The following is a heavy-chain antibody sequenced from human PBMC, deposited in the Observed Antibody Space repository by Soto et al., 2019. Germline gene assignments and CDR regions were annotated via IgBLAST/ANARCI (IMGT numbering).Heavy chain of an antibody. D-gene: IGHD2-8*01. V-gene: IGHV1-18*01. CDR2: IIANNGDT. J-gene: IGHJ1*01. Sequence: ASVKVSCKASGGTFSSYAISWVRQAPGQGLEWMGWIIANNGDTNYAQKFQDRVTLTTDTSTTTAYMELRNLGSDDTAVYYCARSGAYCTSINCLFDSFWGLGTLVTVS. CDR3: ARSGAYCTSINCLFDSF. CDR1: GGTFSSYA.